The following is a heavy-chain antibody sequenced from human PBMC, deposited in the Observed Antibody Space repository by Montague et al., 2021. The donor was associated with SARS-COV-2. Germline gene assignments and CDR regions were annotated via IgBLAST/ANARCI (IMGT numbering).Heavy chain of an antibody. CDR2: IYYRGTT. V-gene: IGHV4-59*01. CDR1: GGSIDSYY. J-gene: IGHJ5*02. CDR3: ARERQYNWFDP. D-gene: IGHD6-19*01. Sequence: SETLSLTCTVSGGSIDSYYWSWLRQPPGKGLEWIGCIYYRGTTNYNPSLESRVTMSVDTSKNQFSLNLRSVTAADTAMYYCARERQYNWFDPWGQGTLVTGSS.